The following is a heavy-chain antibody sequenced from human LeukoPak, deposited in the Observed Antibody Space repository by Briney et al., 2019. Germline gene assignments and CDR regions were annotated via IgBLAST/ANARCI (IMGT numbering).Heavy chain of an antibody. CDR2: IKQDGSVK. D-gene: IGHD6-6*01. CDR3: AGGISSSGGLEY. J-gene: IGHJ4*02. V-gene: IGHV3-7*04. CDR1: GFTFSQYW. Sequence: GGSLRLSCAASGFTFSQYWIHWVRQAPGKGLEWVAEIKQDGSVKPYVGSGQGRFTISRDNAKNSLYLQMNRLGADDTAVYYCAGGISSSGGLEYWGQGTLVTVSA.